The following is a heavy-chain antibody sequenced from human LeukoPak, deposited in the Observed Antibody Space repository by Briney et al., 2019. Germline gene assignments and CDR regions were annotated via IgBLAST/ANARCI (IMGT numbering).Heavy chain of an antibody. CDR1: GGSISSYY. V-gene: IGHV4-4*07. Sequence: SETLSLTCTVSGGSISSYYWSWIRQPAGKGLEWIGRIYTSGSTNYNPSLKSRVTMSVDTSKNQFSLKLSSVTAADTAVYYCARTSRPESYCSSTSCYGGVFDYWGQGTLVTVFS. D-gene: IGHD2-2*01. J-gene: IGHJ4*02. CDR2: IYTSGST. CDR3: ARTSRPESYCSSTSCYGGVFDY.